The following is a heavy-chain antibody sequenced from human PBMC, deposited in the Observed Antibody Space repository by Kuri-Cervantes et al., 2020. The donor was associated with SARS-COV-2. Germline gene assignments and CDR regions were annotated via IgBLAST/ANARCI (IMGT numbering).Heavy chain of an antibody. CDR2: INHSGST. D-gene: IGHD2-2*01. Sequence: SETLSLTCAVYGGSFSGYYWSWIRQPPGQGLEWIGEINHSGSTNYNPSLKSRVTISVDTSKNQFSLKLSSVTAADTAVYYCARGGEDIVVVPAAPIRGSPFDYWGQGTLVTVSS. V-gene: IGHV4-34*01. CDR3: ARGGEDIVVVPAAPIRGSPFDY. J-gene: IGHJ4*02. CDR1: GGSFSGYY.